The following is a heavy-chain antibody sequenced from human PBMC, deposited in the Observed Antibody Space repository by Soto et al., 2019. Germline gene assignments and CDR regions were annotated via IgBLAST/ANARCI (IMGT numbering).Heavy chain of an antibody. CDR3: ARVPHHDYGDYLSFRFDP. J-gene: IGHJ5*02. CDR1: GGTFSSYA. D-gene: IGHD4-17*01. Sequence: SVKVSCKASGGTFSSYAISWVRQAPGQGLEWMGGIIPIFGTANYAQKFQGRVTMTEDTSTDTAYMELSSLRSEDTAVYYCARVPHHDYGDYLSFRFDPWGQGTLVTVSS. V-gene: IGHV1-69*06. CDR2: IIPIFGTA.